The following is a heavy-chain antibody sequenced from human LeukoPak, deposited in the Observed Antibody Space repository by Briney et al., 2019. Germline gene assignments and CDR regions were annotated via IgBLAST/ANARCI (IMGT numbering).Heavy chain of an antibody. J-gene: IGHJ4*02. V-gene: IGHV3-21*04. CDR3: AKGDSEQPLDY. CDR2: ISSSSSYI. D-gene: IGHD6-13*01. Sequence: GGSLRLSCAASGFTFSSYSMNWVRQAPGKGLEWVSSISSSSSYIYYADSVKGRFTISRDNSKNTLYLQMNSLRAEDTAVYYCAKGDSEQPLDYWGQGTLVTVSS. CDR1: GFTFSSYS.